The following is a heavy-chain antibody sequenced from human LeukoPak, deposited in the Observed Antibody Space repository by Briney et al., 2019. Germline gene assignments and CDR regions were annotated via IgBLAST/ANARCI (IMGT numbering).Heavy chain of an antibody. J-gene: IGHJ4*02. Sequence: PGGSLRLSCAASGFTFSSYEMNWVRQAPGKGLEWVSSITSSSSYIYYADSVKGRFTISRDNAKNSLYLQMNSLRAEDTAVYYCARMGSGYYYVLDYWGQGTLVTVSS. D-gene: IGHD3-22*01. CDR2: ITSSSSYI. CDR3: ARMGSGYYYVLDY. CDR1: GFTFSSYE. V-gene: IGHV3-21*01.